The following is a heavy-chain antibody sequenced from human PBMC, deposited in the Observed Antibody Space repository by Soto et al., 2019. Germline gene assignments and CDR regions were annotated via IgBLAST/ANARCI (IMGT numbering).Heavy chain of an antibody. CDR2: ISYDGSNK. D-gene: IGHD5-18*01. Sequence: QVQLVESGGGVVQPGRSLRLSCAASGFTFSSYGMHWVRQAPGKGLEWVAVISYDGSNKYYADSVKGRFTISRDNSMNTLYLQMNSLRAEDTAVYYCAKAGGGGYSYGRDWYFDLWGRGTLVTVSS. V-gene: IGHV3-30*18. CDR3: AKAGGGGYSYGRDWYFDL. CDR1: GFTFSSYG. J-gene: IGHJ2*01.